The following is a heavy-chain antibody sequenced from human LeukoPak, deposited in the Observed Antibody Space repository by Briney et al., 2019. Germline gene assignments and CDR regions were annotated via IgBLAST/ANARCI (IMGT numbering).Heavy chain of an antibody. D-gene: IGHD6-19*01. CDR2: ISSSSSYI. Sequence: GGSLRLSCAASGFTFSSYSMNWVRQAPGKGLEWVSPISSSSSYIYYADSVKGRFTISRDNAKNSLYLQMNSLRAEDTAVYYCARDGEWLVGEFDPWGQGTLVTVSS. J-gene: IGHJ5*02. V-gene: IGHV3-21*01. CDR3: ARDGEWLVGEFDP. CDR1: GFTFSSYS.